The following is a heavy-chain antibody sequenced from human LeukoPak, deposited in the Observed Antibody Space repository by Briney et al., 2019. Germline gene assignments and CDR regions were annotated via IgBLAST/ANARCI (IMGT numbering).Heavy chain of an antibody. CDR1: GYTFTSYD. V-gene: IGHV1-8*03. Sequence: GASVKVSCKASGYTFTSYDINWVREATGQGLEWKGWMNPNSGNTGYAQKFQGRVTITRNTSISTAYMELSSLRSEDTAVSCSATQPGYSGYGYDYWGKGTLVTVSS. CDR2: MNPNSGNT. D-gene: IGHD5-12*01. J-gene: IGHJ4*02. CDR3: ATQPGYSGYGYDY.